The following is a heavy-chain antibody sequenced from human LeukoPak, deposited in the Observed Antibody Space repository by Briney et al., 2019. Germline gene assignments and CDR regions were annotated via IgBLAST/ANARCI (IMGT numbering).Heavy chain of an antibody. Sequence: SETLSLTCTVAVGSISTYHWNWIRQPPWKGLEWIGYIYHSGSTNYNPSLQSRVTISVDTSKNQFSLNLNSVTAADTAVYYCARGGAARLHFQNWGQGTLVTVSS. D-gene: IGHD6-6*01. CDR1: VGSISTYH. CDR3: ARGGAARLHFQN. J-gene: IGHJ1*01. V-gene: IGHV4-59*01. CDR2: IYHSGST.